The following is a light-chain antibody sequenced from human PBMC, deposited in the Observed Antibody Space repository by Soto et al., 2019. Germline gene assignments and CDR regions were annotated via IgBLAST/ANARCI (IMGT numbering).Light chain of an antibody. CDR2: GAS. V-gene: IGKV3-15*01. J-gene: IGKJ1*01. CDR1: QSVSSN. CDR3: QQYNNWPPVA. Sequence: EIVMTQSPATLSVSPGERATLSCRASQSVSSNLAWYQQKPGQAPRLLIYGASTRATGIPARFSGSGSGTEFTLTISSLQSEDFAVYYCQQYNNWPPVAFGQGTKVDIK.